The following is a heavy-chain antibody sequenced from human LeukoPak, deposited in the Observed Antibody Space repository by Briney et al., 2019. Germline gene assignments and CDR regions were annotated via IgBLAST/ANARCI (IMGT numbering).Heavy chain of an antibody. V-gene: IGHV3-30-3*01. J-gene: IGHJ4*02. Sequence: GGSRRLSCAASGFTFSSYAMHWVRQAPGKGLEWVAVISYDGSNKYYADSVKGRFTISRDNSKNTLYLQMNSLRAEDTAVYYCASSYSSGWPYYFDYWGQGTLVAVSS. CDR1: GFTFSSYA. CDR3: ASSYSSGWPYYFDY. D-gene: IGHD6-19*01. CDR2: ISYDGSNK.